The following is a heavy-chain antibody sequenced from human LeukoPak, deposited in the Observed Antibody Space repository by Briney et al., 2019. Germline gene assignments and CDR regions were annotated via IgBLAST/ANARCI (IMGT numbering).Heavy chain of an antibody. J-gene: IGHJ4*02. CDR1: GYTFTSYY. V-gene: IGHV1-46*01. D-gene: IGHD6-13*01. Sequence: ASVKVSCKASGYTFTSYYMHWVRQAPGQGLEWMGIINPSGGSTSYAQKFQGRVTMTRDTSTSTAYMELSSLRSEDTAVYYCARDAMEWAAAGQFFDYWGQGTLVTVSS. CDR2: INPSGGST. CDR3: ARDAMEWAAAGQFFDY.